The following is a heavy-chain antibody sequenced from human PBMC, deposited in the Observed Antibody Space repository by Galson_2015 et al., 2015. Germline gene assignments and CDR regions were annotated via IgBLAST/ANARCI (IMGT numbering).Heavy chain of an antibody. CDR2: MSPKNGNT. D-gene: IGHD3-10*01. V-gene: IGHV1-8*01. J-gene: IGHJ3*02. Sequence: SVKVSCKASGYSFSTYDIHWVRQALGQGLEWMGWMSPKNGNTGYAQKFQGRVTMTRDTSKSTAYMELSSLRSEDTAVYYCARVATLRGVIRDAFDIWGQGTMVSDS. CDR3: ARVATLRGVIRDAFDI. CDR1: GYSFSTYD.